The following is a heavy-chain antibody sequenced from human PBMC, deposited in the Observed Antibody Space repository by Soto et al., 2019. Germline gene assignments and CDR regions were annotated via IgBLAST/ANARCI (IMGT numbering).Heavy chain of an antibody. V-gene: IGHV4-39*01. CDR3: ARRGSGSYARSYYYYGMDV. CDR2: IFYSGST. CDR1: GGSISSSSYY. Sequence: SETLSLTCTVSGGSISSSSYYWGWIRQPPGKGLEWIGNIFYSGSTYYNPSLKSRVTISVDTSKNEISLKMTSVTAADTAVYYCARRGSGSYARSYYYYGMDVWGQGTTVTVSS. J-gene: IGHJ6*02. D-gene: IGHD3-10*01.